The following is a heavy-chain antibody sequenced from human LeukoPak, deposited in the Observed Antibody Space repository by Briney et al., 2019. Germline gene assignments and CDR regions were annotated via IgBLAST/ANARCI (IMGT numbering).Heavy chain of an antibody. CDR2: ISYDGSNK. CDR3: ARDLGVGAIRLILDY. CDR1: GFTFSSYA. J-gene: IGHJ4*02. D-gene: IGHD1-26*01. V-gene: IGHV3-30-3*01. Sequence: PGRSLRLSSAASGFTFSSYAMHWVRQAPGKGLEWVAVISYDGSNKYYADSVKGRFTISRDNSKNTLYLQMNSLRAEDTAVYYCARDLGVGAIRLILDYWGQGTLVTVSS.